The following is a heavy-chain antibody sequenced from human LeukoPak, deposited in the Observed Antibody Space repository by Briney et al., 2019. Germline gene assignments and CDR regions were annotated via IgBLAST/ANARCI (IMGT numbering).Heavy chain of an antibody. CDR1: GFTFSSYG. J-gene: IGHJ4*02. CDR2: IWYDGSNK. CDR3: AREGYDSSGYDYFDY. D-gene: IGHD3-22*01. V-gene: IGHV3-33*01. Sequence: PGRSLRLSCAASGFTFSSYGMPWVRQAPGKGLEWVAVIWYDGSNKYYADSVKGRFTISRDNSKNTLYLQMNSLRAEDTAVYYCAREGYDSSGYDYFDYWGQGTLVTVSS.